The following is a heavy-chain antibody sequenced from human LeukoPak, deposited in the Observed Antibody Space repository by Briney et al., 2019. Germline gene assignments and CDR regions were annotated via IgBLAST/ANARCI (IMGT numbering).Heavy chain of an antibody. Sequence: PGGSLRLSCAASGFTFSDYYMGWIRQAPGKGLEGVSYISSSGSTIYYADSVKGRFTISRDNAKISLYLQMNSLRAEDTAVYYCARDHIVVVVAATYRYFDYWGQGTLVTVSS. D-gene: IGHD2-15*01. V-gene: IGHV3-11*01. CDR3: ARDHIVVVVAATYRYFDY. J-gene: IGHJ4*02. CDR2: ISSSGSTI. CDR1: GFTFSDYY.